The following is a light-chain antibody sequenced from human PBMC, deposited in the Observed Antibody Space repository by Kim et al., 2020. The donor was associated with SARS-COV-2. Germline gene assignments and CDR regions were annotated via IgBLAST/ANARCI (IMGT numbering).Light chain of an antibody. CDR2: EVS. CDR1: SSDIGTYNR. J-gene: IGLJ1*01. Sequence: QSALTQPPSVSGSPGQSVTLSCTGTSSDIGTYNRVSWYHQAPGTAPKLMIYEVSNRPSGVPDRFSGSKSGNTASLTISGLQAEDEADYYCSSYTDSSTYVFGTGTKVTVL. CDR3: SSYTDSSTYV. V-gene: IGLV2-18*02.